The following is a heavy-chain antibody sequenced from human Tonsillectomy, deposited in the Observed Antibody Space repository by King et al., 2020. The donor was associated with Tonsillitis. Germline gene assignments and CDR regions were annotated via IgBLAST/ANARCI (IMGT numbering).Heavy chain of an antibody. CDR1: GFTFSNYW. CDR3: VRGCHWFDH. D-gene: IGHD2-8*01. Sequence: VQLVESGGGLVQPGGSLRLSCAASGFTFSNYWVTWFRQSPGKGLEWVANLRPGGSEENYADSVRGRFTISRENTENSPHLQMTSLRVEDTAVYYCVRGCHWFDHWGQGALVTVSS. J-gene: IGHJ5*02. CDR2: LRPGGSEE. V-gene: IGHV3-7*03.